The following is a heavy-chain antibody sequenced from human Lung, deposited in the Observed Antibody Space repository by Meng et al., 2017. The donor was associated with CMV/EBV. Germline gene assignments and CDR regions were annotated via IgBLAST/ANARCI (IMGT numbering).Heavy chain of an antibody. CDR2: IPHRGSS. Sequence: QVQLRESGPALVQPSETLSRTCAVSGDSITNHNWWAWVRQPPGKGLEWIGEIPHRGSSAYNPSLKSRVSMSIDKSKNQFSLKLTSVTAADTAVYHCLRRSGGSVWGQGTLVTVSS. CDR1: GDSITNHNW. D-gene: IGHD3-10*01. V-gene: IGHV4-4*02. J-gene: IGHJ1*01. CDR3: LRRSGGSV.